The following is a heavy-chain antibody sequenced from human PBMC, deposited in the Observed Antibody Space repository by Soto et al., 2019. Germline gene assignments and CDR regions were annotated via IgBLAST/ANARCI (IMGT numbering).Heavy chain of an antibody. V-gene: IGHV4-59*11. D-gene: IGHD6-19*01. CDR2: IFYSGST. CDR3: ARVGSSGWSPDY. CDR1: GGSISGRY. Sequence: PSETLSLTCTVSGGSISGRYWIWIRQSPGKGLEWIGYIFYSGSTNYNPSLKSRVTLSADTSKNQFSLRLSSVTAADTAVYYCARVGSSGWSPDYWGQGTLVTVSS. J-gene: IGHJ4*02.